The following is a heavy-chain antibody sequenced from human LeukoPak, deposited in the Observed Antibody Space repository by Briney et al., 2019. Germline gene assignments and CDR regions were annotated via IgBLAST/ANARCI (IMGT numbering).Heavy chain of an antibody. V-gene: IGHV3-23*01. CDR1: GFTFSSYA. CDR2: ISGSGAST. D-gene: IGHD3-22*01. CDR3: AKDLLNYYDSSDY. Sequence: PGGSLRLSCAASGFTFSSYAMSWVRRAPGKGLEWVSVISGSGASTYYADSVKGRFTISRDNSKNTLYLQMNSLRAEDTAVYYCAKDLLNYYDSSDYWGQGTLVTVSS. J-gene: IGHJ4*02.